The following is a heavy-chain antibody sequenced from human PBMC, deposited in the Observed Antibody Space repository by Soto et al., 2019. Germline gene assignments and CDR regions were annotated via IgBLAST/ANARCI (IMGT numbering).Heavy chain of an antibody. D-gene: IGHD2-8*01. CDR3: ARDLTSGHQPGYYYYGMDV. V-gene: IGHV3-30-3*01. CDR2: ISYDGSNK. J-gene: IGHJ6*02. CDR1: GFTFSSYA. Sequence: PGGSLRLSCAASGFTFSSYAMHWVRQAPGKGLEWVAVISYDGSNKYYADSVKGRFTISRDNSKNTLYLQMNSLRAEDTAVYYCARDLTSGHQPGYYYYGMDVWGQGTTVTVSS.